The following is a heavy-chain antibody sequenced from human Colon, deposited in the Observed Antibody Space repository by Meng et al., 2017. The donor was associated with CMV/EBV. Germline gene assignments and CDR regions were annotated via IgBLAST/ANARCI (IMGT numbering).Heavy chain of an antibody. V-gene: IGHV3-48*03. CDR2: ITTSGSTI. Sequence: GESLKISCAVSGFTFSNYEMNWVRQAPGKGLEWLSYITTSGSTIYYADSVKGRFTVSRDDAQNSLYLQMNSLRAEDTAVYYCARDFTGTIDYWGQGTLVTVSS. CDR3: ARDFTGTIDY. CDR1: GFTFSNYE. J-gene: IGHJ4*02. D-gene: IGHD1-1*01.